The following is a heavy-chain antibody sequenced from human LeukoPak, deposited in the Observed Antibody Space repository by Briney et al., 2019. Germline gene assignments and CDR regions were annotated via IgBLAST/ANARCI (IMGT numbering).Heavy chain of an antibody. Sequence: GGSLRLSCAASGFTFSSSWMSWVRQAPGKGLEWVANIKQDGREKYYVDSVKGRFTISRDNAKNSLYLQMNSLRAEDTAVYYCARSPLSFGELSFDYWGQGTLVTVSS. CDR2: IKQDGREK. CDR1: GFTFSSSW. CDR3: ARSPLSFGELSFDY. J-gene: IGHJ4*02. D-gene: IGHD3-10*01. V-gene: IGHV3-7*03.